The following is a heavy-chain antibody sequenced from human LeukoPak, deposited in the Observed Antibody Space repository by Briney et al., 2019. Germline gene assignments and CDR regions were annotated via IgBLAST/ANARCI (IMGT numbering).Heavy chain of an antibody. CDR1: GFTFSSYA. J-gene: IGHJ6*03. V-gene: IGHV3-30-3*01. CDR2: ISYDGSNK. Sequence: GESLRLSCAASGFTFSSYAMHWVRQAPGKGLEWVAVISYDGSNKYYADSVKGRFTISRDNSKNTLYLQMNSLRAGDTAVYYCARDWVDIVVVPAAPYYYYYYMDVWGKGTTVTVSS. D-gene: IGHD2-2*01. CDR3: ARDWVDIVVVPAAPYYYYYYMDV.